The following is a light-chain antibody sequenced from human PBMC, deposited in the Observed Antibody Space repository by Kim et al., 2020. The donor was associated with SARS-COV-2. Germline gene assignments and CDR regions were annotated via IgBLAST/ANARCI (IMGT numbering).Light chain of an antibody. CDR2: GRN. V-gene: IGLV3-19*01. CDR1: TIRNNF. J-gene: IGLJ2*01. CDR3: NTRESSGYLGV. Sequence: ALGQTVTITRQRDTIRNNFVSTYHQQPAQPPVLVMYGRNIRSSGIPDRFSGSRSGKKASLTIIGGQAEDEADYYCNTRESSGYLGVFGGGTQLTVL.